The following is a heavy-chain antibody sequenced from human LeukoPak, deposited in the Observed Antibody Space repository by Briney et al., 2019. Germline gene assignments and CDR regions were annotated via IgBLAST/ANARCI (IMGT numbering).Heavy chain of an antibody. D-gene: IGHD1-26*01. CDR2: IYNGVNT. CDR1: GFTVSSDH. J-gene: IGHJ3*02. V-gene: IGHV3-53*01. Sequence: PGGSLRLSCAASGFTVSSDHMSWVRQAPGKGLEWVSVIYNGVNTNYADSVKGRFTISRDSSKNTLYLQMNSLRAEDTAIYYCAKDFGSPGNIWGQGTMVTVSS. CDR3: AKDFGSPGNI.